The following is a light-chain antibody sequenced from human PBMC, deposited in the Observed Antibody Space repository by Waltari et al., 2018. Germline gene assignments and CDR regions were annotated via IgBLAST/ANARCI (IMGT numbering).Light chain of an antibody. V-gene: IGKV2D-29*01. CDR2: EVS. CDR3: LQTTQLPLT. CDR1: QSLLHRDGKTY. Sequence: DIVMTQTSLSLSVTPGQPASISCKSSQSLLHRDGKTYLSWYLQKPGQPPHLLIFEVSNRLSGVPDRFRGSGSGTDFTLEISRVETEDVGAYYCLQTTQLPLTFGGGTKVEIK. J-gene: IGKJ4*01.